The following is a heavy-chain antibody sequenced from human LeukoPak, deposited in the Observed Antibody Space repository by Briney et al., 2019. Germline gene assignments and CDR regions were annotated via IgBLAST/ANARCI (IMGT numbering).Heavy chain of an antibody. CDR1: GFTFSSYS. CDR2: ISSSSSTI. Sequence: QPGGSLRLSCAASGFTFSSYSMNWVRQAPGKGLEWVSYISSSSSTIYYADSVKGRFTISRDNAKNSLYLQMNSLRAEDTAVYYCARSNRGVRGADYYYYGMDVWGQGTTVTVSS. CDR3: ARSNRGVRGADYYYYGMDV. J-gene: IGHJ6*02. V-gene: IGHV3-48*01. D-gene: IGHD3-10*01.